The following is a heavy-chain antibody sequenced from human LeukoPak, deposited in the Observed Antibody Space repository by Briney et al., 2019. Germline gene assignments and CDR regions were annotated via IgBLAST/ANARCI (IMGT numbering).Heavy chain of an antibody. CDR3: VKAAYNGNDENWNDAPG. Sequence: GGSLRLSCSASGITFSYYAMHWVRQAPGKGLEYVSAIRSNGRSTYYADSVKGRSTISRDNSKNTLYLQMNSLRAEDTAISYCVKAAYNGNDENWNDAPGWGQGTLVTVSS. CDR1: GITFSYYA. CDR2: IRSNGRST. V-gene: IGHV3-64D*09. J-gene: IGHJ4*02. D-gene: IGHD1-1*01.